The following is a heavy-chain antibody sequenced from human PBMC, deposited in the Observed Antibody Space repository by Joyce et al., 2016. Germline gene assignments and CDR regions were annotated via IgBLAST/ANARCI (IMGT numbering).Heavy chain of an antibody. Sequence: QVQLVQSGAEVKKPGSSVKVSCKASGGTFSSYAISWVRQAPGQGLEWMGGIMPRFGTANYAQKFQGRVTIFADESTNTVYMDVSSLRSEDTAVYYCARAYGGNTPFDLWGRGTLVTVSS. CDR3: ARAYGGNTPFDL. D-gene: IGHD4-23*01. V-gene: IGHV1-69*01. J-gene: IGHJ2*01. CDR1: GGTFSSYA. CDR2: IMPRFGTA.